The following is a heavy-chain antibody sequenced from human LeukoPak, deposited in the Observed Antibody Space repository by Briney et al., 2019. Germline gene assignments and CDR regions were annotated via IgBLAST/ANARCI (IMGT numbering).Heavy chain of an antibody. CDR2: ISGSGGAT. CDR1: GFTFSIYA. J-gene: IGHJ4*02. V-gene: IGHV3-23*01. Sequence: GGSLRLSCAASGFTFSIYAMTWVRQAPGKRLEWVSGISGSGGATDYADSVKGRFTISRDNSKNTLDLQMNSLRAEDTAVYYCAKESGYLDRHFDHWGQGTLVTVSS. D-gene: IGHD3-22*01. CDR3: AKESGYLDRHFDH.